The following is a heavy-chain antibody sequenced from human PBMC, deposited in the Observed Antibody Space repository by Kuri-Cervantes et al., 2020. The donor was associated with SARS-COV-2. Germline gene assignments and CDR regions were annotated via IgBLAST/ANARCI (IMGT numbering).Heavy chain of an antibody. J-gene: IGHJ4*02. D-gene: IGHD6-6*01. CDR1: GGSFSGYY. V-gene: IGHV3-21*01. Sequence: ETLSLTCAVYGGSFSGYYWSWIRQPPGKGLEWVSSTSRSRSYIYYADSVKGRFTISRDNAKDSLYLQMNSLRAEDTAVYYCARDCVIAARPDELCYWGQGTLVTVSS. CDR3: ARDCVIAARPDELCY. CDR2: TSRSRSYI.